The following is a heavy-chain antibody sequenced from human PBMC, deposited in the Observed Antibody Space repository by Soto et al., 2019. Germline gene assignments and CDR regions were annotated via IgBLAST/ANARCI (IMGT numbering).Heavy chain of an antibody. Sequence: GGSLRLSCSASGFTFSSYEMNWVRQAPGKGLEWVSYISDSGRTIYYADSVKGRFTVSRDDAQNSVYLQMDSLRAEDTAVYYCARDLLHYDFWSGYYAYFYYGMDVWGPGTTVTVSS. J-gene: IGHJ6*02. D-gene: IGHD3-3*01. CDR3: ARDLLHYDFWSGYYAYFYYGMDV. CDR1: GFTFSSYE. V-gene: IGHV3-48*03. CDR2: ISDSGRTI.